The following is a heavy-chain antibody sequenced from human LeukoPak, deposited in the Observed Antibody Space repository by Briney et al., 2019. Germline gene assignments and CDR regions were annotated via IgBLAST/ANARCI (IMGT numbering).Heavy chain of an antibody. CDR3: TTVLWFGQSRSDY. Sequence: GGSLRLSCAASGFTFSNAWMTWVRQAPGKGLEWVGRIQSKADGGTTDYAAPVKGRFTISRDDSKNTLYLQMNSLKTEDTAVYYCTTVLWFGQSRSDYWSQGALVTVSS. CDR1: GFTFSNAW. D-gene: IGHD3-10*01. V-gene: IGHV3-15*01. J-gene: IGHJ4*02. CDR2: IQSKADGGTT.